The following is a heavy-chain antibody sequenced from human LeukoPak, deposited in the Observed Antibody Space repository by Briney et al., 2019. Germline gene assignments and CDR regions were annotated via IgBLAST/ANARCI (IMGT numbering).Heavy chain of an antibody. CDR3: AKDKRGYSYGYGEY. J-gene: IGHJ4*02. CDR2: ISYDGSNK. V-gene: IGHV3-30*18. CDR1: GLTFSSYG. D-gene: IGHD5-18*01. Sequence: GRSLRLSCAASGLTFSSYGMHWVRQAPGKGLEWVAVISYDGSNKYYADSVKGRFTISRDNSKNTLYLQMNSLRAEDTAVYYCAKDKRGYSYGYGEYWGQGTLVTVSS.